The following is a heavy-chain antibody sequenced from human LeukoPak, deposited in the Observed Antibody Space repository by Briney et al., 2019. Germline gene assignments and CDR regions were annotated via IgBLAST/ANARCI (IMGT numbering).Heavy chain of an antibody. CDR3: ARTAYYYDSSGYDDAFDI. CDR1: GFTFSDYY. D-gene: IGHD3-22*01. CDR2: ISRSGSTR. J-gene: IGHJ3*02. Sequence: GGSLRLSCAASGFTFSDYYMSWIRQAPGKGLEWVSHISRSGSTRYYADSLKGRFTISRDNAKNSLYLQMNSLRAEDTAVYYCARTAYYYDSSGYDDAFDIWGQGTMVTVSS. V-gene: IGHV3-11*01.